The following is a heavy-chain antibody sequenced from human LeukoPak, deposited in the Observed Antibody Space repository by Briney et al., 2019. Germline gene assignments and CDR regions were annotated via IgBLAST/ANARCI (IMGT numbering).Heavy chain of an antibody. CDR2: MNAGNGNI. CDR3: ARGYCSSTSCYMDV. D-gene: IGHD2-2*01. CDR1: GHTSTTYA. J-gene: IGHJ6*02. Sequence: ASVKVSCKASGHTSTTYAIHWVRQAPGQGLEWMGGMNAGNGNIKYSQKLQGRVTIIGDTSASTAYMELSSLRSEDTAVYYCARGYCSSTSCYMDVWGQGTTVT. V-gene: IGHV1-3*01.